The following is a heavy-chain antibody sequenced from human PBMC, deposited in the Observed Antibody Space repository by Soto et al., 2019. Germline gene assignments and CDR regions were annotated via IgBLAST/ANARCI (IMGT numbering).Heavy chain of an antibody. CDR2: IYYSGST. V-gene: IGHV4-59*01. D-gene: IGHD3-3*01. CDR3: ARGGWSCYYTMFHSPDVFDL. J-gene: IGHJ3*01. Sequence: SETLSLTCTVSGGSISSYYWSWIRQPPGKGLDWIGYIYYSGSTNYNPSLKSRVTISVDTSKNQFSLKLSSVTAADTAVYYCARGGWSCYYTMFHSPDVFDLWGQGSLVT. CDR1: GGSISSYY.